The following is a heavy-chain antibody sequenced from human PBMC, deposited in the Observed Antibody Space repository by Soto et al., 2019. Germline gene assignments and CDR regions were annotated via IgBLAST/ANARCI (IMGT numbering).Heavy chain of an antibody. CDR2: IIPIFGTA. J-gene: IGHJ6*02. CDR3: ARVQVHIAARRGHYYYYGMDV. V-gene: IGHV1-69*06. Sequence: QVQLVQSGAEVKKPGSSVKVSCKASGGTFSSYAISWVRQAPGQGLEWMGGIIPIFGTANYAQKFQGRVTITAAKSTSTAYMELSSLRSEDTAVYYCARVQVHIAARRGHYYYYGMDVWGQGTTVTVSS. CDR1: GGTFSSYA. D-gene: IGHD6-6*01.